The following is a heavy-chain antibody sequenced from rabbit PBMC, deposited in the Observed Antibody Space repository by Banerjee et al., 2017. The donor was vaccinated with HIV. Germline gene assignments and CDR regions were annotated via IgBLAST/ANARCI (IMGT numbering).Heavy chain of an antibody. CDR1: GFSFSASYW. V-gene: IGHV1S45*01. J-gene: IGHJ6*01. CDR2: IYGGSSGST. Sequence: QEQLEESGGDLVKPEGSLTLTCTASGFSFSASYWICWVRQAPGKGLEWIACIYGGSSGSTAYATWAKGRFTISKTSSTTVTLQMTSLTAADTATYFCAKYSNYYGMDLWGPGTLVTVS. CDR3: AKYSNYYGMDL.